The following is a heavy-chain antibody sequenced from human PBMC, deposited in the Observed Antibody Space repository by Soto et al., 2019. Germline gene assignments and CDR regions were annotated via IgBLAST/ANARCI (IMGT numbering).Heavy chain of an antibody. D-gene: IGHD2-2*01. V-gene: IGHV4-31*03. CDR3: AREGSSTANRIDP. CDR1: GDAIYIGGYY. Sequence: SETLSLTCTVSGDAIYIGGYYWTWIRQHPGKGLEWIGYIYHTGKTYYNPSLESRVTMSVDTSKNQFSLKLASVTAADTAVYYCAREGSSTANRIDPWGQGNLVTVSS. CDR2: IYHTGKT. J-gene: IGHJ5*02.